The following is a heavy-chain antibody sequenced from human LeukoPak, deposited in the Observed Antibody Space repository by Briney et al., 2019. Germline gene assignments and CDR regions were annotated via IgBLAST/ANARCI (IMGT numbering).Heavy chain of an antibody. V-gene: IGHV1-2*02. CDR3: ARENTPYYYYMDV. Sequence: GASVKVSCKSSGYTFNGYYMHWVRQAPGQGLEWMGWINPNNGGTKYAQNFQGRVTMTRDTSISTAYMELDRLRFDDTAVYYCARENTPYYYYMDVWGKGTTVTISS. CDR1: GYTFNGYY. CDR2: INPNNGGT. J-gene: IGHJ6*03. D-gene: IGHD2-2*02.